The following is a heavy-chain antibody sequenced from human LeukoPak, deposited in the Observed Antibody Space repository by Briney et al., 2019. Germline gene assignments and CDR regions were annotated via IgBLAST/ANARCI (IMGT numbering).Heavy chain of an antibody. Sequence: GGSLRLSCTASGFTFSDYYMSWIRQAPGKGLEGGSYISSSGSTIYYADSVKGRFTISRDNAKNSLYLQMNSLRAEDTAVYYCARNYVWGSYRYPNAFDIWGQGTMVTVSS. D-gene: IGHD3-16*02. J-gene: IGHJ3*02. CDR1: GFTFSDYY. V-gene: IGHV3-11*04. CDR2: ISSSGSTI. CDR3: ARNYVWGSYRYPNAFDI.